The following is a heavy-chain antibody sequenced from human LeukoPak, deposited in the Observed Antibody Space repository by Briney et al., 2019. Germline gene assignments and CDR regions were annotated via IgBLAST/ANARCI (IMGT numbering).Heavy chain of an antibody. CDR1: GFTSSSYW. J-gene: IGHJ4*02. CDR3: TREAPEGYDY. D-gene: IGHD5-24*01. V-gene: IGHV3-74*01. CDR2: INSDGSST. Sequence: GGSLRLSCAASGFTSSSYWMHWVRQAPGKGLVWVSRINSDGSSTTYADSVKGRFTISRDNAKNTLYLQMNSLRAEDTAMYYCTREAPEGYDYWGQGTLVTVSS.